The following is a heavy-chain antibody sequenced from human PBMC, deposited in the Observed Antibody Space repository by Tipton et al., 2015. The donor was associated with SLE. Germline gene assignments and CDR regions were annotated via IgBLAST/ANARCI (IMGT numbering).Heavy chain of an antibody. CDR2: ISYSGGT. J-gene: IGHJ4*02. CDR3: ARQSHDVPHTAAFDY. V-gene: IGHV4-31*03. D-gene: IGHD1-1*01. CDR1: GASISSGAIY. Sequence: TLSLTCSVSGASISSGAIYWSWFRHPPGKGLEWIGYISYSGGTYYNLTLKSRVTLSVDTSTNQFSLKLSSVTAADTAIYYCARQSHDVPHTAAFDYWGQGTLVTVSS.